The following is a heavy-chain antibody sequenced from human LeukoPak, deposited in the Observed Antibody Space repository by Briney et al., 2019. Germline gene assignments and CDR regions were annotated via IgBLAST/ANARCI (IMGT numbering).Heavy chain of an antibody. D-gene: IGHD2-2*01. CDR2: IWYDGSNK. CDR1: GFTFRSYG. J-gene: IGHJ6*03. CDR3: AKGALGYCSSTSCSNYYYYYMDV. Sequence: GRSLRLSCAASGFTFRSYGIHWVRQAPGKGLEWVAVIWYDGSNKYYADSVKGRFTISRDNSKNTLYLQMNSLRAEDTAVYYCAKGALGYCSSTSCSNYYYYYMDVWGKGTTVTVSS. V-gene: IGHV3-33*06.